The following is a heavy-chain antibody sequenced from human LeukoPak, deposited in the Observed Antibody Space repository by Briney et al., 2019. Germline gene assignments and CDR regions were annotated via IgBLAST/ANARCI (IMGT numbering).Heavy chain of an antibody. CDR3: AKGLTYYYDSSGYYYYYYYMDV. D-gene: IGHD3-22*01. J-gene: IGHJ6*03. V-gene: IGHV3-30*02. CDR2: IRYDGSNK. Sequence: GGSLRLSCAASGFTFSSYGMHWVRQAPGKGLEGVAFIRYDGSNKYYADSVKGRFTISRDNSKNTLYLQMNSVRAEDTAVYYCAKGLTYYYDSSGYYYYYYYMDVWGKGTTVTVSS. CDR1: GFTFSSYG.